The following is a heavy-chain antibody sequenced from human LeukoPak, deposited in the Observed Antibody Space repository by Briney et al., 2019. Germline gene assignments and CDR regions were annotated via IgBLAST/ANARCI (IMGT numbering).Heavy chain of an antibody. V-gene: IGHV1-24*01. D-gene: IGHD6-13*01. J-gene: IGHJ4*02. Sequence: ASVKVSCKVSGYTLTELSMHWVRQAPGKGLEWMGGFDPEDGETIYAQKFQGRVTMTEDTSTDTAYMELSSLRSEDTAVYYCAAVYTSVSWPYYFDYWGQGTLVTVSS. CDR1: GYTLTELS. CDR3: AAVYTSVSWPYYFDY. CDR2: FDPEDGET.